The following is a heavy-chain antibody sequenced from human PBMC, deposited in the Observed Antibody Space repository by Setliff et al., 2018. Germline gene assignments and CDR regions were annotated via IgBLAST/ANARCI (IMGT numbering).Heavy chain of an antibody. CDR1: GDSISSGDYF. CDR3: ARAVGTSTSSDAFDV. V-gene: IGHV4-30-4*08. CDR2: IYHSGSA. Sequence: PSETLSLTCTVSGDSISSGDYFWSWIRQPPGKGLEWIAYIYHSGSAYYNPSLKSRVTMSVDTSKNQFSLHLTSVTAADTAVYYCARAVGTSTSSDAFDVWGQGMMVTVSS. D-gene: IGHD1-26*01. J-gene: IGHJ3*01.